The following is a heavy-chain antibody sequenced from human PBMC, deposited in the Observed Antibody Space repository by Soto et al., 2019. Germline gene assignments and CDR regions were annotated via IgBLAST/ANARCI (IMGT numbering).Heavy chain of an antibody. CDR3: AREGDSPWDY. J-gene: IGHJ4*02. CDR1: GGSISSYY. Sequence: QVQLQESGPGLVKPSETLSLTCTVSGGSISSYYWSWIRQPPGKGLEWIGYIYYSGSTNYNPSLKRRGHISVDTSKNQFSLKLSSVTAADTAVYYCAREGDSPWDYWGQGTLVTVSS. D-gene: IGHD3-16*01. V-gene: IGHV4-59*01. CDR2: IYYSGST.